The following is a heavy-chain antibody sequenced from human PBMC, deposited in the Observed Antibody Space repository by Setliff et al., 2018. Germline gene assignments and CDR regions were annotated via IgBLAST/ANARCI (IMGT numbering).Heavy chain of an antibody. CDR1: GYTFRQSI. CDR3: MRLVRFCSRTVCQRTSGDEA. Sequence: ASVKVSCKASGYTFRQSIVSWVRQAPGQGLEWLGWIGVYSGNTYSAQRFQGRVSLTTDESMNTAYLELRGLRSDDTAVYYCMRLVRFCSRTVCQRTSGDEAWGQGTLVTSPQ. J-gene: IGHJ5*02. V-gene: IGHV1-18*01. D-gene: IGHD3-3*01. CDR2: IGVYSGNT.